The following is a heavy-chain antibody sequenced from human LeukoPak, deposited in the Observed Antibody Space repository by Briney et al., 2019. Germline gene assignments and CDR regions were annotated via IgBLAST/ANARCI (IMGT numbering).Heavy chain of an antibody. Sequence: SETLSLTCTVSGGSISSGSYYWSWIRQPAGKGLEWIGRIYTSGSTNYNPSLKSRVTISVDTSKNQFSLKLSFVTAADTAVYYCARTVVVARFDPWGQGTLVTVSS. J-gene: IGHJ5*02. CDR3: ARTVVVARFDP. CDR1: GGSISSGSYY. CDR2: IYTSGST. D-gene: IGHD2-15*01. V-gene: IGHV4-61*02.